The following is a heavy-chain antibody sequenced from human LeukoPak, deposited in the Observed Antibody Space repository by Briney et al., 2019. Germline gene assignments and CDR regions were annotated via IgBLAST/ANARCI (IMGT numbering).Heavy chain of an antibody. Sequence: SETLSLTCTVSGASISDYFWTWIRQPAGKGLEWIGLVHTSGTTDYNPSLKSRAAMLIDTSNKQFSLKLTSVTAADTAVYYCATLSADSSSSRGLDYWGQGTLVTVSS. CDR1: GASISDYF. V-gene: IGHV4-4*07. J-gene: IGHJ4*02. D-gene: IGHD2-2*01. CDR3: ATLSADSSSSRGLDY. CDR2: VHTSGTT.